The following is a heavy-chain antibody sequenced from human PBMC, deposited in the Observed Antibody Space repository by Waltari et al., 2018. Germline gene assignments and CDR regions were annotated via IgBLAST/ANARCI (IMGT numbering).Heavy chain of an antibody. Sequence: QVQLVESGGGVVQPGRSLRLSCAASGFTFSSYAMHWVRQAPGKGLEWVAVISYDGSNKYYADSVTGRFTISRDNSKNTLYLQMNSLRAEDTAVYYCARVPPNWGQGTLVTVSS. CDR2: ISYDGSNK. CDR1: GFTFSSYA. V-gene: IGHV3-30-3*01. CDR3: ARVPPN. J-gene: IGHJ4*02.